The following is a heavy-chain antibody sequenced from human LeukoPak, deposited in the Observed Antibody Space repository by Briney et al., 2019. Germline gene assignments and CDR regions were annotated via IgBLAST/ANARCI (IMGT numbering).Heavy chain of an antibody. V-gene: IGHV4-39*01. D-gene: IGHD5-18*01. CDR3: ARQTLGYSYGYDY. Sequence: PSETLSLTCTVSGGSISISSYYWGWIRQPPGKGLEWIGSIYYSGNTYYNPSLKSRVTISVDTSKNQFSLKLSSVTAADTAVYYCARQTLGYSYGYDYWGQGTLVTVSS. CDR2: IYYSGNT. J-gene: IGHJ4*02. CDR1: GGSISISSYY.